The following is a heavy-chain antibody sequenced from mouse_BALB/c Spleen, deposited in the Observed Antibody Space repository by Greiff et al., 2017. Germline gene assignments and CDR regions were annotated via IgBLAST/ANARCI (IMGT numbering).Heavy chain of an antibody. CDR2: IWGDGST. V-gene: IGHV2-6-7*01. J-gene: IGHJ1*01. Sequence: VQLVESGPGLVAPSQSLSITCTVSGFSLTGYGVNWVRQPPGKGLEWLGMIWGDGSTDYNSALKSRLSISKDNSKSQVFLKMNSLQTDDTARYYCARRRGYYGSSPYWYFDVWGAGTTVTVSS. CDR1: GFSLTGYG. D-gene: IGHD1-1*01. CDR3: ARRRGYYGSSPYWYFDV.